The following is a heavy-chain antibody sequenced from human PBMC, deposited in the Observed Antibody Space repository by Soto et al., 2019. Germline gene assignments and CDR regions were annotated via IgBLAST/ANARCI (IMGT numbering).Heavy chain of an antibody. CDR2: IIPFIGTA. CDR3: ARVVMTTATASYYYGMDV. CDR1: GGTSSSYA. V-gene: IGHV1-69*11. J-gene: IGHJ6*02. D-gene: IGHD4-4*01. Sequence: SVKVSCKASGGTSSSYAISWVRQAPGQGLEWMGRIIPFIGTANYAQKFQGRVTITADESTSTAYMELTSLRSEDTAVYYCARVVMTTATASYYYGMDVWGQGTTVTVYS.